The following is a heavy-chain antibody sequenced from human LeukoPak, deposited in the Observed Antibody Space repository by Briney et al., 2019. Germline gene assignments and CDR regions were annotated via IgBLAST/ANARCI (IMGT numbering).Heavy chain of an antibody. CDR3: AHLNFYDSSGIRLDLLAFDV. V-gene: IGHV2-5*02. D-gene: IGHD3-22*01. J-gene: IGHJ3*01. CDR1: GFSLSTSGVG. CDR2: IYWDDDK. Sequence: ESGPTLVNPTQTLTLTCTISGFSLSTSGVGVGWIRQPPGKALEWLTLIYWDDDKRYSPSLKSRLTITKDTSRNQMVLTMTNMDPVDTATYYCAHLNFYDSSGIRLDLLAFDVWGQGTMVIVSS.